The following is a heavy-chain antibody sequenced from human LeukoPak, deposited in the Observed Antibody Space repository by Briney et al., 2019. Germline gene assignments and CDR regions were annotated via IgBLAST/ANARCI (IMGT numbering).Heavy chain of an antibody. Sequence: PSETLSLTCSVSGGSTTNYFWGWIRQAPGKGLEWVGYIYYSGSTNYHPYLERRVTISIDSSKSQFSLKLRSATAADTAVYFCARAKIPVGYSYGSFDYWGQGILVTVSS. V-gene: IGHV4-59*01. D-gene: IGHD5-18*01. CDR2: IYYSGST. CDR3: ARAKIPVGYSYGSFDY. J-gene: IGHJ4*02. CDR1: GGSTTNYF.